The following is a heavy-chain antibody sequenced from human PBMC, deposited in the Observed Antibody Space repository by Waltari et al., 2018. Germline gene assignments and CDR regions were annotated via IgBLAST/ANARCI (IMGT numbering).Heavy chain of an antibody. V-gene: IGHV1-69-2*01. Sequence: EVQLVPSGAEVKKPGATVKLSCKASGYTFTDYYMHLVQQAPGKGLEWMGRVDPEDGETIYAEKCQGRVTITEETSTDTAYMELSSLRSEDTAVYYCATWEIAAAGTGVDYWGQGTLVTVSS. CDR2: VDPEDGET. D-gene: IGHD6-13*01. CDR1: GYTFTDYY. J-gene: IGHJ4*02. CDR3: ATWEIAAAGTGVDY.